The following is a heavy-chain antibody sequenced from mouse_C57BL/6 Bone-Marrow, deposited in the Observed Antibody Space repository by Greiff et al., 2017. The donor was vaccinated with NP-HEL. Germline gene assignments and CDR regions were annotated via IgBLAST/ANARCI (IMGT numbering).Heavy chain of an antibody. Sequence: EVKLMESGGGLVQPGESLKLSCESNEYEFPSHDMSWVRKTPEKRLELVAAINSDGGSTYYPDTMERRFIISRDNTKKTLYLQMSSLRSEDTALYYCARQGIYGGYYGFAYWGQGTLVTVSA. CDR2: INSDGGST. V-gene: IGHV5-2*01. J-gene: IGHJ3*01. CDR1: EYEFPSHD. CDR3: ARQGIYGGYYGFAY. D-gene: IGHD2-3*01.